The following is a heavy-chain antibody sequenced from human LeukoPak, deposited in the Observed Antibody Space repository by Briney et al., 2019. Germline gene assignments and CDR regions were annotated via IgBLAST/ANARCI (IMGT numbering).Heavy chain of an antibody. CDR3: AKTYGPTSLYFDY. J-gene: IGHJ4*02. CDR1: GFTFSSYA. Sequence: GGSLRLSCAASGFTFSSYAMSWVRQAPGKGLEWVSSISSSSSYIYYADSVKGRFTISRDNAKNSLYLQMNSLRAEDTAVYYCAKTYGPTSLYFDYWGQGTLVTVSS. D-gene: IGHD4-17*01. V-gene: IGHV3-21*01. CDR2: ISSSSSYI.